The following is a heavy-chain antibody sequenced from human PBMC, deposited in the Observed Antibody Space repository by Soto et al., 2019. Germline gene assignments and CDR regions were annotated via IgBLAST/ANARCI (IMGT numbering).Heavy chain of an antibody. J-gene: IGHJ6*02. V-gene: IGHV3-48*02. CDR1: GFTFSSYS. Sequence: GGSLRLSCAASGFTFSSYSMNWVRQAPGKGLEWVSYISSSSSTIYYANSVKGRFTISRDNAKNSLYLQMNSLRDEDRAVYYCARDRGWFGERDPYYYYGMDVWGQGTTVTVSS. CDR2: ISSSSSTI. CDR3: ARDRGWFGERDPYYYYGMDV. D-gene: IGHD3-10*01.